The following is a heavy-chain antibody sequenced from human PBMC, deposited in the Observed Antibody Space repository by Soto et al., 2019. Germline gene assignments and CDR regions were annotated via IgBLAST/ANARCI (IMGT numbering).Heavy chain of an antibody. Sequence: EVQLLESGGGLVQPGGSLRLSCAASGLTFSGYGMSWVRQAPGTGLEWVSAISGSGPTTYYADSVKGRLTSSRDDSKNILFLQMNSLRAEDTAVYYCVTRSRGLQSSPPRLDSWGQGTLVTVSS. V-gene: IGHV3-23*01. CDR3: VTRSRGLQSSPPRLDS. CDR2: ISGSGPTT. D-gene: IGHD4-4*01. J-gene: IGHJ4*02. CDR1: GLTFSGYG.